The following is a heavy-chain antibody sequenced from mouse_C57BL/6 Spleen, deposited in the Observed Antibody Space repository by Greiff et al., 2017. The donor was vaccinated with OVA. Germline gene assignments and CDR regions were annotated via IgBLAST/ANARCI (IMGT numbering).Heavy chain of an antibody. CDR2: ISNGGGST. CDR1: GFTFSDYY. CDR3: ARHGTTVYYYAMDY. J-gene: IGHJ4*01. D-gene: IGHD1-1*01. V-gene: IGHV5-12*01. Sequence: EVQLVESGGGLVQPGGSLKLSCAASGFTFSDYYMYWVRQTPEKRLEWVAYISNGGGSTYYPDTVKGRFTISRDKAKNTLYLQMSRLKSEDTAMYYCARHGTTVYYYAMDYWGQGTSVTVSS.